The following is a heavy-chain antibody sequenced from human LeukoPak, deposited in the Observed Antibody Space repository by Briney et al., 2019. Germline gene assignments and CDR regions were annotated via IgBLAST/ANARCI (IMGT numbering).Heavy chain of an antibody. Sequence: SETLSLTCTVSGGSISSYYRNWIRQPPREGLEGVGYIYNSGSTNYNPSLKSRVTISVDTSKNQFSLKLTYVTGADTAVYYCARAGGVSPYDTSAYPAAFDIWGQGTMVTVSS. V-gene: IGHV4-59*12. J-gene: IGHJ3*02. CDR3: ARAGGVSPYDTSAYPAAFDI. CDR2: IYNSGST. CDR1: GGSISSYY. D-gene: IGHD3-22*01.